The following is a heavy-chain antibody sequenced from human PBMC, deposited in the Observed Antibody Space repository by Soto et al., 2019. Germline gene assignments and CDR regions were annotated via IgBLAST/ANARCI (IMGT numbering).Heavy chain of an antibody. V-gene: IGHV3-9*01. CDR1: GFTFDYYA. Sequence: GGSLRLSCAASGFTFDYYAMHWVRQAPGKGVEWVSGISWNSVNIGYADSVKGRFTISRDNAKNSLYLQMNGLRAEDTALYYCAKDDSSGSYLDYWGQKTLVTVS. CDR2: ISWNSVNI. J-gene: IGHJ4*02. D-gene: IGHD3-22*01. CDR3: AKDDSSGSYLDY.